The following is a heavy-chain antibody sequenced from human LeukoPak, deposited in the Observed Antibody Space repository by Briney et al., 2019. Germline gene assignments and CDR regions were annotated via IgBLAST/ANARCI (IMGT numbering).Heavy chain of an antibody. V-gene: IGHV1-2*02. J-gene: IGHJ4*02. CDR3: ARDITGSYYLFDC. CDR2: INPNSGGT. D-gene: IGHD1-26*01. Sequence: ASVKVSCKASGYTFTGYYMHWVRQAPGQGLEWMGWINPNSGGTNYAQKFQGRVTMTRDTSISTAYMELSRLRSDDTAVYYCARDITGSYYLFDCWGQGTLVTVSS. CDR1: GYTFTGYY.